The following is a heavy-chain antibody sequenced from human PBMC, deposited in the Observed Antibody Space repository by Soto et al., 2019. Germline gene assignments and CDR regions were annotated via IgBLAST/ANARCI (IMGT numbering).Heavy chain of an antibody. Sequence: PSETLSLTCTVSGDSVSGSYWNWIRQPPGKTLEWIGRFSYSGTTSYNPSLKSPVTMSVDTSNNQFSLKLSSVTTADTAVYYCAREGGTSLDYWGQGISVTVSS. CDR1: GDSVSGSY. J-gene: IGHJ4*02. CDR3: AREGGTSLDY. CDR2: FSYSGTT. V-gene: IGHV4-59*02. D-gene: IGHD1-26*01.